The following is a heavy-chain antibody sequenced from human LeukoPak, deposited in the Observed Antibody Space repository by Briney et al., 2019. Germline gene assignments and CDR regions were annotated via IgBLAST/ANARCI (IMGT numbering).Heavy chain of an antibody. CDR3: ARERGYSYGYYYYYMDV. D-gene: IGHD5-18*01. V-gene: IGHV4-61*02. CDR2: IYTSGST. J-gene: IGHJ6*03. Sequence: KPSETLSLTCTVSGGSISSGSYYWSWIRQPAGKGLEWIGRIYTSGSTNYNPSLKSRVTISVDTSKNQFSLKLSSVTAADTAVYYCARERGYSYGYYYYYMDVWGKGTTVTISS. CDR1: GGSISSGSYY.